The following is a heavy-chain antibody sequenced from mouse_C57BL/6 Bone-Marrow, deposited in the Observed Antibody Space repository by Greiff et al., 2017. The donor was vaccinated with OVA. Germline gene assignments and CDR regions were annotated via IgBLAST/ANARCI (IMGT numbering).Heavy chain of an antibody. CDR1: GFTFSDFY. CDR2: SRNKANDYTT. V-gene: IGHV7-1*01. D-gene: IGHD1-1*01. Sequence: EVQVVESGGGLVQSGRSLRLSCATSGFTFSDFYMEWVRQAPGKGLEWIAASRNKANDYTTEYSASVKGRFIVSRDTSQSILYLQMNALRAEDTAIYYCARDEDYGSSYVWFAYWGQGTLVTVSA. CDR3: ARDEDYGSSYVWFAY. J-gene: IGHJ3*01.